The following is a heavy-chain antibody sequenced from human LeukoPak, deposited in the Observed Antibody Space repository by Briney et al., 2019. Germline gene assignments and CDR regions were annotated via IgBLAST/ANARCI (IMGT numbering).Heavy chain of an antibody. D-gene: IGHD3-16*01. Sequence: GESLKISCKGSGYSFSNYWIGWVRQMPGKGLEWIGIIFPDDSDTRYSPSFQGQVTISADKSISTAYLQWSSLKASDTAMYYCARSLGEFLIPYYFDYWGQGTLVTVSS. CDR3: ARSLGEFLIPYYFDY. J-gene: IGHJ4*02. CDR2: IFPDDSDT. V-gene: IGHV5-51*01. CDR1: GYSFSNYW.